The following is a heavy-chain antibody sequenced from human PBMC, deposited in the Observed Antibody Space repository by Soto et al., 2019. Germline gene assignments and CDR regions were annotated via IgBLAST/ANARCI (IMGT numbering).Heavy chain of an antibody. Sequence: GGSLRLSCAGYGFSFNTAWLTWVRQAPGKGLEWVARLKGKSAGGTTDYAAPVTGRFTISRDDSKSIAYPQMNSLKTEDTAVYYCTTYWVHHYYFDYWGRGTLVTVSS. CDR3: TTYWVHHYYFDY. D-gene: IGHD1-1*01. J-gene: IGHJ4*02. CDR2: LKGKSAGGTT. CDR1: GFSFNTAW. V-gene: IGHV3-15*07.